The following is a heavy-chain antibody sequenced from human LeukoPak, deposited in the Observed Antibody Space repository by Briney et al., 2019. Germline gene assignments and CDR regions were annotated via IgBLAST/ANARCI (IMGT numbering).Heavy chain of an antibody. J-gene: IGHJ4*02. CDR2: IYHSGST. CDR3: ASRGSGSSYFDY. CDR1: GYSISSGCY. D-gene: IGHD3-10*01. V-gene: IGHV4-38-2*02. Sequence: SETLSLTCTVSGYSISSGCYWGWLRQPPGRGLEWIGTIYHSGSTYYNPSLKSRVTISVDTSKNQFSLKLSSVTAADTAVYYCASRGSGSSYFDYWGQGTLVTVSS.